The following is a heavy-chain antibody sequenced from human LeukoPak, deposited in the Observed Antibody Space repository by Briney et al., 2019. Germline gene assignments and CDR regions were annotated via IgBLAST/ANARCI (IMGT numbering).Heavy chain of an antibody. V-gene: IGHV3-23*01. CDR2: ISGSGGST. D-gene: IGHD3-3*01. J-gene: IGHJ4*02. CDR1: GFTFSSYA. Sequence: GGSLRLSCAASGFTFSSYAMSWVRQAPGKGLEWVSAISGSGGSTYYADSVKGRFTISRDNSKNTLYLQMNSLRAEDTAVYYCARETSCEYDFWSGYCRDYFDYWGQGTLVTVSS. CDR3: ARETSCEYDFWSGYCRDYFDY.